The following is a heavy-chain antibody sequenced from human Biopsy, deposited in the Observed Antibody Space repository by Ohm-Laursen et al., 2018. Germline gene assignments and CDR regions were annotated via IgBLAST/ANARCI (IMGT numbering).Heavy chain of an antibody. V-gene: IGHV1-69*13. CDR2: INSMFGTT. CDR1: GGTFSSFG. Sequence: ASVKVSCKASGGTFSSFGISWVRQAPGQGLEWMGEINSMFGTTNYAQTSQGRVTITADESTSTAYMEVSSLRSEDTAVYYCAKRGVERGRPLAYWGQGTLVTVSS. CDR3: AKRGVERGRPLAY. J-gene: IGHJ4*02. D-gene: IGHD1-1*01.